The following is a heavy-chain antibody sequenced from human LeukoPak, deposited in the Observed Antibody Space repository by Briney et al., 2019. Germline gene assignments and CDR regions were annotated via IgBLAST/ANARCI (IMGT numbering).Heavy chain of an antibody. CDR3: ARDPQPYYYGSGATPYGMDV. V-gene: IGHV3-23*01. CDR1: GFTFSSYA. J-gene: IGHJ6*02. Sequence: GGSLRLSCAASGFTFSSYAVSWVRQAPGKGLEWVSVISGSGGSTYYADSVKGRFTISRDNSKNTLYLQMNSLRAEDTAVYYCARDPQPYYYGSGATPYGMDVWGQGTTVTVSS. D-gene: IGHD3-10*01. CDR2: ISGSGGST.